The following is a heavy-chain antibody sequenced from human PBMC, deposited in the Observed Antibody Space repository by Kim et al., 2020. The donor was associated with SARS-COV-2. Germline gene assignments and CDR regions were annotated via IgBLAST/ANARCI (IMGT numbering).Heavy chain of an antibody. CDR1: GGSISSGGYY. D-gene: IGHD1-1*01. Sequence: SETLSLTCTVSGGSISSGGYYWSWIRQHPGKGLEWIGYIYYSGSTYYNPSLKSRVTISVDTSKNQFSLKLSSVTAADTAVYYCARDGAGQNWYFDLWGRGTLVTVSS. CDR3: ARDGAGQNWYFDL. CDR2: IYYSGST. V-gene: IGHV4-31*03. J-gene: IGHJ2*01.